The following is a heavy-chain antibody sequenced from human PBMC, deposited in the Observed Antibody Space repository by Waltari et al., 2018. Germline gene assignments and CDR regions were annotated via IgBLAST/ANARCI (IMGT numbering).Heavy chain of an antibody. CDR1: GFNFNSYT. Sequence: EVQLVESGGGLVTPGGSLRLSCVASGFNFNSYTMNWVRQAPGKGLEVVSSIGTNGDYIYYADSVKGRFTTSRDNARNSLYLQMTSLRAEDTAVYFCASHFEDYYYYMDVWGKGTTVTVSS. CDR3: ASHFEDYYYYMDV. V-gene: IGHV3-21*01. J-gene: IGHJ6*03. CDR2: IGTNGDYI.